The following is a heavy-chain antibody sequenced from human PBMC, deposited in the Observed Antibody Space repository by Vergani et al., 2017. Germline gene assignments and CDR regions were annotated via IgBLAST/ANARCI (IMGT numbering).Heavy chain of an antibody. CDR3: ARECSVGSSSYYYYYYMDV. D-gene: IGHD6-6*01. V-gene: IGHV4-61*02. CDR1: GGSISSGSYY. J-gene: IGHJ6*03. CDR2: IYTSGST. Sequence: QVQLQESGPGLVKPSQTLSLTCTVSGGSISSGSYYWSWIRQPAGKGLEWIGRIYTSGSTNYNPSLKSRVTISVDTSKNQFSLKLSSVTAADTAVYYCARECSVGSSSYYYYYYMDVWGKGTTVTVSS.